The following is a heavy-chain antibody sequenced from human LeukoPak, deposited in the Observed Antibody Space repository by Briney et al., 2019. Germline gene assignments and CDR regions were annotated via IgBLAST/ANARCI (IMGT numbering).Heavy chain of an antibody. J-gene: IGHJ4*02. CDR3: AKGITIFGVVKTMIDY. CDR1: GFTFSSYA. V-gene: IGHV3-23*01. D-gene: IGHD3-3*01. Sequence: GGSLRLSCAASGFTFSSYAMSWVRQAPGKGLEWVSGISGSGGSTYYADSVKGRFTISRDNSKNTLYLQMNSLRAEDTAVYYCAKGITIFGVVKTMIDYWGQGTLVTVSS. CDR2: ISGSGGST.